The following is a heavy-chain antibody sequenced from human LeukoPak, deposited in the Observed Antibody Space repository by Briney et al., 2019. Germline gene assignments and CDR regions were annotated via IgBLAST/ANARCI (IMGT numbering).Heavy chain of an antibody. J-gene: IGHJ4*01. CDR2: IYSGGST. Sequence: GGSLRLSCAASGFTVSSNFLSWVRQPPGKGLEWVSDIYSGGSTYYADSVKGPFTISRDNSKNTLYLQMNSLRAEDTAVYYCTRGGGGSFPHYWGQGTLVTVSS. CDR1: GFTVSSNF. CDR3: TRGGGGSFPHY. V-gene: IGHV3-53*05. D-gene: IGHD2-21*01.